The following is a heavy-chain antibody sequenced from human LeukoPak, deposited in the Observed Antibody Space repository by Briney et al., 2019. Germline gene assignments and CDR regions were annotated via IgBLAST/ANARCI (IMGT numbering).Heavy chain of an antibody. J-gene: IGHJ5*02. V-gene: IGHV1-69*06. CDR1: GGSFSSYA. CDR3: AREGSGMVRGVFDP. CDR2: IIPIFGTA. Sequence: GSSVKVSCKASGGSFSSYAISWVRQGPGQGLEWRGGIIPIFGTANYAQKFQGRVTIIADKSTSTAYMELSSLRSEDTAVHYCAREGSGMVRGVFDPWGQGTLVTVSS. D-gene: IGHD3-10*01.